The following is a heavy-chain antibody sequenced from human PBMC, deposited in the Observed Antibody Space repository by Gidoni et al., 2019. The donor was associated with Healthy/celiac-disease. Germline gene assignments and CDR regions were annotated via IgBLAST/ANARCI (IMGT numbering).Heavy chain of an antibody. CDR2: INPSGGST. J-gene: IGHJ5*02. Sequence: QVQLVQSGAEVKKPGASVKVSCKASGYTFTSYYMHWVRQAPGQGLEWMGIINPSGGSTSYAQKFQGRVTMTRDTSTSTVYMELSSLRSEDTAVYYCARETIDYDILTGYPVGGWFDPWGQGTLVTVSS. D-gene: IGHD3-9*01. V-gene: IGHV1-46*01. CDR3: ARETIDYDILTGYPVGGWFDP. CDR1: GYTFTSYY.